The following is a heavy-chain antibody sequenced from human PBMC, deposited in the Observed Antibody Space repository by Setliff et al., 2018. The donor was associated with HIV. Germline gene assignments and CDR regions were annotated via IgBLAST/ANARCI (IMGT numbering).Heavy chain of an antibody. CDR1: GYNLHNYG. CDR3: ARGKTWLRFLDY. Sequence: ASVKVSCKASGYNLHNYGITWVRQAPGQGLEWMGWINTHTGNTNSAQRFQGRVTMTTDTSTSTAHMELRSLRSDDTAVYYCARGKTWLRFLDYWGQGTLVTVSS. CDR2: INTHTGNT. J-gene: IGHJ4*02. D-gene: IGHD5-12*01. V-gene: IGHV1-18*01.